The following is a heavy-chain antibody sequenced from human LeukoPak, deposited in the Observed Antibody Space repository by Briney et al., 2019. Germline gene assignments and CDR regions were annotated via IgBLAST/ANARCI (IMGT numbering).Heavy chain of an antibody. Sequence: GGPLRLSCAASGFTFSSYAMSWVRQAPGKGLEWVSAISGSGGSTYYADSVKGRFTISRDNSKNTLYLQMNSLRAEDTAVYYCAKRLVPATDLFDYWGQGTLVTVSS. J-gene: IGHJ4*02. CDR2: ISGSGGST. CDR1: GFTFSSYA. CDR3: AKRLVPATDLFDY. V-gene: IGHV3-23*01. D-gene: IGHD2-2*01.